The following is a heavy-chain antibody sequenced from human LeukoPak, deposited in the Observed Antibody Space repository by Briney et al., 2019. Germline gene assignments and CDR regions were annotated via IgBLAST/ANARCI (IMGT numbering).Heavy chain of an antibody. Sequence: PGGPLRLSCAASGFTFSSYSMNWVRQAPGKGLEWVSSISSSSSYIYYADSVKGRFTISRDNAKNSLYLQMNSLRAEDTAVYYCARVGARFLEWLFTPHDAFDIWGQGTMVTVSS. CDR1: GFTFSSYS. D-gene: IGHD3-3*01. CDR3: ARVGARFLEWLFTPHDAFDI. V-gene: IGHV3-21*01. CDR2: ISSSSSYI. J-gene: IGHJ3*02.